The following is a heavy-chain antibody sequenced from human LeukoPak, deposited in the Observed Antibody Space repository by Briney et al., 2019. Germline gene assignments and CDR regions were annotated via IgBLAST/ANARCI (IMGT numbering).Heavy chain of an antibody. CDR1: GFTFNSYS. V-gene: IGHV3-23*01. CDR2: ISGSGAST. Sequence: GRSLRLSCAASGFTFNSYSMHWVRQAPGKGLEWVSAISGSGASTYYADSVKGRFTISRDNSKNTLYLQMNSLRAEDTAVYYCAKDLSGTLTYWGQGTLVTVSS. D-gene: IGHD1-26*01. J-gene: IGHJ4*02. CDR3: AKDLSGTLTY.